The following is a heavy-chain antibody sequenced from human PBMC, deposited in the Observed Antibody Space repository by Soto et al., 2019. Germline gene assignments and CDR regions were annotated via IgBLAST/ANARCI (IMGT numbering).Heavy chain of an antibody. V-gene: IGHV3-23*01. J-gene: IGHJ6*02. CDR3: AKGSVVGADYSYGMGV. D-gene: IGHD2-2*01. CDR2: VSGSGGSV. CDR1: GFTFSSYG. Sequence: PGGSLRLSCAAAGFTFSSYGMSWVRQAPGKGLEWVSAVSGSGGSVYYADSVRGRSTISRDNSKNTLYLQVNSLRAEDTAIYYCAKGSVVGADYSYGMGVWGQGTTVTSP.